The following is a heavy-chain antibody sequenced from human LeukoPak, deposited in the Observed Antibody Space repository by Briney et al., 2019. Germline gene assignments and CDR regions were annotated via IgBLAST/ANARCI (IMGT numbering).Heavy chain of an antibody. CDR3: ARTTTTYYYDSSGFDI. D-gene: IGHD3-22*01. J-gene: IGHJ3*02. CDR1: GGSISSYY. Sequence: PETLSLTCTVSGGSISSYYWSWIRQPAGKGLEWIGRIYTSGSTNYNPSLKSRVTMSVDTSKNQFSLKLSSVTAADTAVYYCARTTTTYYYDSSGFDIWGQGTMVTVSS. CDR2: IYTSGST. V-gene: IGHV4-4*07.